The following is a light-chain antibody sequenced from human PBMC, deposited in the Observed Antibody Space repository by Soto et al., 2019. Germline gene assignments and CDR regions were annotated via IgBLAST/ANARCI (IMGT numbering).Light chain of an antibody. V-gene: IGKV2-28*01. J-gene: IGKJ2*01. CDR1: VSLLHSNGYNY. CDR3: MQALPTPYMYT. Sequence: DVVMTQSPLSLSVTPGEPASISCRSSVSLLHSNGYNYLDWYLQKPGQSPQLLIYLASNRSSGVPDRFSGSGSGTDFTLKISRVEAADVGVYYCMQALPTPYMYTFGQGTKLEIK. CDR2: LAS.